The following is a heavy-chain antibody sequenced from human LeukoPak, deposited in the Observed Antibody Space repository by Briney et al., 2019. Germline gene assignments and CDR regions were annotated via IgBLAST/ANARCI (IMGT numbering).Heavy chain of an antibody. CDR3: ASADDYSNYVDY. CDR1: GYTFTGYY. D-gene: IGHD4-11*01. Sequence: ASVKVSCKASGYTFTGYYMHWVRQALGQGLEWMGWINPNSGGTNYAQKFQGRVTMTRDTSISTAYMELSRLRSDDTAVYYCASADDYSNYVDYWGQGTLVTVSS. CDR2: INPNSGGT. J-gene: IGHJ4*02. V-gene: IGHV1-2*02.